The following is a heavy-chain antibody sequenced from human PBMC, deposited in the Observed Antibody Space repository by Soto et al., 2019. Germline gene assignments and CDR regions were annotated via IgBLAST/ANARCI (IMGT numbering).Heavy chain of an antibody. J-gene: IGHJ6*02. CDR3: AQEATAEGIHYYYPTDV. CDR2: ISGSGGSR. V-gene: IGHV3-23*01. Sequence: EVQLLESGGGLVQPGGSLRLSCAGSGFNFSSFAMTWVRQAPGKGLEWVSTISGSGGSRFYAAAVKGRFTLTRDNSKDTVYLQMNSLRVEDTAFYYCAQEATAEGIHYYYPTDVWGRGTPVTVPS. D-gene: IGHD1-1*01. CDR1: GFNFSSFA.